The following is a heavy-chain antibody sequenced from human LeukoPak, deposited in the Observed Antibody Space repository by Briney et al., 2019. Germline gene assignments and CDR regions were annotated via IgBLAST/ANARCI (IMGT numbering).Heavy chain of an antibody. V-gene: IGHV3-15*01. CDR2: IKSKTDGGTT. J-gene: IGHJ6*02. CDR3: STPGIAAAGKYYYYYGMDV. Sequence: PGGSLRLSCAASGFTFSNAWMSWVRQAPGKGLEWVGRIKSKTDGGTTDYAAPVKGRFTISGDDSKNTLYLQMNSLKTDDTAVYYCSTPGIAAAGKYYYYYGMDVWGQGTTVTVSS. CDR1: GFTFSNAW. D-gene: IGHD6-13*01.